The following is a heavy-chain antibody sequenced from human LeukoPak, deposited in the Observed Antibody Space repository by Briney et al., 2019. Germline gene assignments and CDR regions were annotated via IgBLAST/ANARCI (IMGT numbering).Heavy chain of an antibody. D-gene: IGHD1-1*01. CDR3: ARHKSSDNLSPIDS. J-gene: IGHJ4*02. Sequence: GGSLRLSCAASGFTFSSYSMNWVRQAPGKGLEWVSSISSSSSYIYYADSVKGRFTISRDNAKNSLYLQMNSLRAEDTAVYFCARHKSSDNLSPIDSWGQGTLVTVSS. CDR2: ISSSSSYI. V-gene: IGHV3-21*01. CDR1: GFTFSSYS.